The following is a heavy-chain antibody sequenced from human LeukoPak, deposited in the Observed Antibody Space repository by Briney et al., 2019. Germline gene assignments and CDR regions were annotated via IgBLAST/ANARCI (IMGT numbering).Heavy chain of an antibody. V-gene: IGHV3-21*01. Sequence: GGSLRLSCSASGFSFSDYDMNWVRQAPGKGLEWVSAISGRSSHVYYGESVKGRFTLSRDNAKNSLYLQLDSLGLEDTAVYYCGRAFPPLRTSSAGDLWGQGTVVTVS. J-gene: IGHJ1*01. CDR3: GRAFPPLRTSSAGDL. D-gene: IGHD3-16*01. CDR2: ISGRSSHV. CDR1: GFSFSDYD.